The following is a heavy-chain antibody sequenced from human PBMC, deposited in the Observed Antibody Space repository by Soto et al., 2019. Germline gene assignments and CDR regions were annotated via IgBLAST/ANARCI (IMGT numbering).Heavy chain of an antibody. J-gene: IGHJ6*03. D-gene: IGHD6-6*01. CDR3: ASRGYSSSSGYYSYYMDV. CDR1: GFPFGGTA. CDR2: ISSDGSNK. Sequence: GGPLRLSSPASGFPFGGTAMHWVRRPQGRELGGVGVISSDGSNKYYADSVKSRFTKSRDNSKNTLYLQMISLRAEDTAVYYCASRGYSSSSGYYSYYMDVWGKGTTVTVSS. V-gene: IGHV3-30*03.